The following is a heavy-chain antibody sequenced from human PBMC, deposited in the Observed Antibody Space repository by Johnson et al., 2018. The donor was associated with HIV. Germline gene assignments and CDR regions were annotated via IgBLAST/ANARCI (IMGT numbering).Heavy chain of an antibody. CDR1: QFTFNNYY. CDR3: ARDTLAWGLLPPRGAFDI. V-gene: IGHV3-25*05. CDR2: FDPVCGSL. D-gene: IGHD1-26*01. J-gene: IGHJ3*02. Sequence: VQLVESGGGLAKPAWSPRLSCTASQFTFNNYYMIRVRQAPGTWLVLIGLFDPVCGSLLLTDSGHDRFTISSDNANTSVYLQMNSLRAEDTAVYYCARDTLAWGLLPPRGAFDIWGQGTMVTVSA.